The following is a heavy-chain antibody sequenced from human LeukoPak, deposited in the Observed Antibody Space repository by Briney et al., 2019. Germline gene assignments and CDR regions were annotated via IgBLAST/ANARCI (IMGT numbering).Heavy chain of an antibody. CDR3: ARLGGSSWPYYYYYYMDV. V-gene: IGHV1-8*03. D-gene: IGHD6-13*01. J-gene: IGHJ6*03. CDR2: MNPNSGNT. Sequence: ASVKVSCKASGYTFTSYDINWVRQATGQGLEWMGWMNPNSGNTGYAQKFQGRVTITRNTSISTAYMELSSLRSEDTAVYYCARLGGSSWPYYYYYYMDVWGKGTTVTVSS. CDR1: GYTFTSYD.